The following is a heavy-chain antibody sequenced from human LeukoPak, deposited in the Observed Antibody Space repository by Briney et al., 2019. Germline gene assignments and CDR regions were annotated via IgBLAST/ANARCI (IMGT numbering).Heavy chain of an antibody. J-gene: IGHJ4*02. Sequence: SETLSLTCTVSGYFIRSGFYWGWIRQPPGKGLEWIGSFYHSGSTYYNPLFESRATISVDTSKNQFSLKLTSVTAADTAVYFCARGEDFERYYLAYWGQGTLVTVSS. CDR3: ARGEDFERYYLAY. CDR1: GYFIRSGFY. V-gene: IGHV4-38-2*02. CDR2: FYHSGST. D-gene: IGHD3-9*01.